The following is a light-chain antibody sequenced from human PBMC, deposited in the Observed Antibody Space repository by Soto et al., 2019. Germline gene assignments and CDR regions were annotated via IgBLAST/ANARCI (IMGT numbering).Light chain of an antibody. V-gene: IGKV3-11*01. Sequence: EIVLTQSPATLSLSPGEIATLSCRASQSVSSYLAWYQQKPGQAPRLLIYDASNRATGIPARFSGSGSGTDFTLTISSLEPEDFAIYYCQQRGSWPWTFGQGTKVDI. CDR2: DAS. CDR1: QSVSSY. CDR3: QQRGSWPWT. J-gene: IGKJ1*01.